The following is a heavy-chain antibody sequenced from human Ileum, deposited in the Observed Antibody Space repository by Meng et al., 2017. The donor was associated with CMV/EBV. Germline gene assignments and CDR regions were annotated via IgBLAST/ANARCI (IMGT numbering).Heavy chain of an antibody. D-gene: IGHD3-3*01. V-gene: IGHV4-34*10. J-gene: IGHJ4*02. CDR1: NSAFVGYD. Sequence: QVDLLQSGPGTVKPAATLSLVCAVQNSAFVGYDLTWFRQSPGKGLEWIGEINNRGSTNPKPNLQSRVTMSTDTSRNQSSLKLTSLTAEDTAVYYCARASPQRRFLSYWGQGTLVTVSS. CDR3: ARASPQRRFLSY. CDR2: INNRGST.